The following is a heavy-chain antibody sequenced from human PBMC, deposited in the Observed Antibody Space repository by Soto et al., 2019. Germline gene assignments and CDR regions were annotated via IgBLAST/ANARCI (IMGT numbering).Heavy chain of an antibody. V-gene: IGHV3-15*01. Sequence: EVQLVESGGGLVKPGGSLRLSCAASGFTFSNAWMSWVRQAPGKGLEWVGRIKSKTDGGTTDYAAPVKGRFTISRDDSKNTLYLQMNSLKNEDTAVYYCTTSYRAYYDSSGWWFDPWGQGNLVTVSS. CDR3: TTSYRAYYDSSGWWFDP. J-gene: IGHJ5*02. CDR1: GFTFSNAW. D-gene: IGHD3-22*01. CDR2: IKSKTDGGTT.